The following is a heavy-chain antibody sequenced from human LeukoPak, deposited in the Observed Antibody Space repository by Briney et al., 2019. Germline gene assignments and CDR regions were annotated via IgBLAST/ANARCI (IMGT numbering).Heavy chain of an antibody. V-gene: IGHV4-39*01. J-gene: IGHJ3*02. CDR1: RGSMSSGTYY. Sequence: SETLSLTCTVSRGSMSSGTYYWGWIRQPPGKGLEWIASIRYLGSTFYSPSLQSRVTISVDTPKNQFSLKLSSVTAADTAVYYCARLKMDTLAARVNAFDIWGQGTMVTVSS. CDR2: IRYLGST. D-gene: IGHD6-25*01. CDR3: ARLKMDTLAARVNAFDI.